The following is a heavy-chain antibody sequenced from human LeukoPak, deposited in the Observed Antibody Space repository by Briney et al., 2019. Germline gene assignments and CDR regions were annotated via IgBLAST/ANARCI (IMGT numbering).Heavy chain of an antibody. Sequence: GASVKVSCKASGYTFTSYYMHWVRQAPGQGLEWMGWINPNSGGTNYAQKFQGRVTMTRDTSISTAYMELSRLRSDDTAVYYCARDRGYSGYVGYFDYWGQGTLVTVSS. D-gene: IGHD5-12*01. CDR2: INPNSGGT. CDR3: ARDRGYSGYVGYFDY. J-gene: IGHJ4*02. V-gene: IGHV1-2*02. CDR1: GYTFTSYY.